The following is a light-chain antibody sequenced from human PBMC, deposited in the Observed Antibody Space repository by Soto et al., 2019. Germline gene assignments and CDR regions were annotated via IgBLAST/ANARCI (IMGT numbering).Light chain of an antibody. J-gene: IGKJ3*01. CDR1: QGISNY. CDR2: GAS. V-gene: IGKV1-27*01. Sequence: DIQMTQSPSSLSAYLGDRVTITCRASQGISNYLAWYQQKPGRLPKLLLFGASTLQSVIPARFSGSGSGTLFTLTNKAILPEDVATYYCQTYYRAPFTFGPGTKVDF. CDR3: QTYYRAPFT.